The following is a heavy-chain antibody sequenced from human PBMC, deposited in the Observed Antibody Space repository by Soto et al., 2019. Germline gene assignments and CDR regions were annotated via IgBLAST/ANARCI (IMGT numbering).Heavy chain of an antibody. D-gene: IGHD3-22*01. J-gene: IGHJ6*02. CDR3: ARVVYYDSSGYYYYGMDV. Sequence: SETLSLTCTVSGGSISSYYWSWIRQPPGKGLEWIGYIYYSGSTNYNPSLKSRVTISVDTSKNKFSLKLSSVTAADTAVYYCARVVYYDSSGYYYYGMDVWGQGTTVTVSS. CDR1: GGSISSYY. CDR2: IYYSGST. V-gene: IGHV4-59*01.